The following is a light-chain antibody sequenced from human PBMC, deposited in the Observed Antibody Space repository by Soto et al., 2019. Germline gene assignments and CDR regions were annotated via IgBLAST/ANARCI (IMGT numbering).Light chain of an antibody. CDR3: SSYTTSSIWL. CDR1: SSDVGGYNY. Sequence: QSALTQPASVSGSPGQSITNSCSGTSSDVGGYNYVSWYQQSPGTAPKLLIYEVTNRPSGVSNRFSGSKSANTASLSISGLQAEDAAAYYCSSYTTSSIWLFGGGTKLTVL. CDR2: EVT. V-gene: IGLV2-14*01. J-gene: IGLJ3*02.